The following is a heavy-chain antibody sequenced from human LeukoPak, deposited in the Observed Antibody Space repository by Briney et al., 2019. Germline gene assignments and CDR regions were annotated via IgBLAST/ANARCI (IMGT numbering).Heavy chain of an antibody. D-gene: IGHD3-9*01. CDR1: GGSISSSSYY. CDR3: ARLEYYDILTGYLDY. J-gene: IGHJ4*02. Sequence: PSETLSLTCTASGGSISSSSYYWGWIRQPPGKGLEWIGSIYYSGSTYYNPSLKSRVTISVDTSKNQFSLKLSSVTAADTAVYYCARLEYYDILTGYLDYWGQGTLVTVSS. CDR2: IYYSGST. V-gene: IGHV4-39*01.